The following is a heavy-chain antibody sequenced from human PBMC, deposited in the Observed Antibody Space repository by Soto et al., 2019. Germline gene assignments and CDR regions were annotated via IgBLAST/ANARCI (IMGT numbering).Heavy chain of an antibody. J-gene: IGHJ3*02. V-gene: IGHV3-64D*09. CDR3: VKDLRSYSSSWYEGAFDI. Sequence: GGSLRLSCSASGFTFSSYAMHWVRQAPGKGLEYVSAISSNGGSTYYADSVKGRFTISRDNSKNTLYLQMSSLRAEDTAVYYCVKDLRSYSSSWYEGAFDIWGQGTMVTVSS. CDR1: GFTFSSYA. CDR2: ISSNGGST. D-gene: IGHD6-13*01.